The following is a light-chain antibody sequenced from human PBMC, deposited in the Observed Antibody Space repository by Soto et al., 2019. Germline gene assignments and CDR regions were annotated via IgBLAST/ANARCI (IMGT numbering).Light chain of an antibody. CDR1: STDVGGYNY. V-gene: IGLV2-11*01. Sequence: QSALTQPRSVSGSPGQSVTISCTGTSTDVGGYNYVSWYQQHPGKVPKLMLYYVSKRPSGVPDRFSGSKSGNTASLTISGLQAEDEADYYCCSYAGRDTLYVFGSGTKLPVL. CDR2: YVS. J-gene: IGLJ1*01. CDR3: CSYAGRDTLYV.